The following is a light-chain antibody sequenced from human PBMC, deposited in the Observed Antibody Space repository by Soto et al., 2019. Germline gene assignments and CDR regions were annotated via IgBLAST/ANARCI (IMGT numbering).Light chain of an antibody. CDR2: GAS. Sequence: EIVMTQSPATLSVSPGERATLSCRASQSVNIYLAWYQQKPGQAPRLLIFGASYRATGIPDRFSGSGSGTEFTLTISSLQSEDFAVYFCQQYDDWLRLTFGGGTKV. J-gene: IGKJ4*01. V-gene: IGKV3D-15*01. CDR3: QQYDDWLRLT. CDR1: QSVNIY.